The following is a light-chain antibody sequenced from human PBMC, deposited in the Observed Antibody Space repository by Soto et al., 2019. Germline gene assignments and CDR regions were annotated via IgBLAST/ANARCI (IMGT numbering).Light chain of an antibody. CDR3: QKYNSAPWT. V-gene: IGKV1-27*01. Sequence: DIQMTQSPSSLSASVGDRVTITCRASQGISNYLAWYQQKPGKVPKLLIYAASTLQSGVPSRFSGSGSGTDFTRTITSLQPEDVATYYCQKYNSAPWTFGQGSKVEIK. CDR1: QGISNY. CDR2: AAS. J-gene: IGKJ1*01.